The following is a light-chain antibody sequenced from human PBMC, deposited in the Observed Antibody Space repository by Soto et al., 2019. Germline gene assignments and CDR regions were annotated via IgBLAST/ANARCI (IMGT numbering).Light chain of an antibody. CDR2: AAS. V-gene: IGKV1-39*01. CDR3: QQSYSTPPT. Sequence: DIQMTKSPSSLSASVGDRVTITCRASQRISSYLNWYQQKPGKAPKLLIYAASSLQSGVPSRFSGSGSGTDFTLTISSLQPEDFATYYGQQSYSTPPTFGGGNTLEIK. CDR1: QRISSY. J-gene: IGKJ4*01.